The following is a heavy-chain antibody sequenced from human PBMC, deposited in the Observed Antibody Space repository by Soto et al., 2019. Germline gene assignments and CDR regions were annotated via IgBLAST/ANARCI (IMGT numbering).Heavy chain of an antibody. Sequence: GGSLRLSCAASGFTCSSSVMSWVRQAPGKGLEWVSAISGSGGSTYYADSVKGRFTISRDNSKNTLYLQMNSLRAEDTAVYYCAKDQRYYDFWSGSESYYFDYWGQGTLVTVSS. D-gene: IGHD3-3*01. CDR2: ISGSGGST. CDR1: GFTCSSSV. CDR3: AKDQRYYDFWSGSESYYFDY. V-gene: IGHV3-23*01. J-gene: IGHJ4*02.